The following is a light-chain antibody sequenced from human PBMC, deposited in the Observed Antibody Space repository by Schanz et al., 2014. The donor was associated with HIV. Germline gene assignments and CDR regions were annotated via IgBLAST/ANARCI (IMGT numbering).Light chain of an antibody. V-gene: IGLV2-8*01. CDR2: EVT. CDR1: SSDIGGYNS. Sequence: QSALAQPPSASGSPGQSVTISCTGTSSDIGGYNSPTSYQQRPGSAPRLIIYEVTKRPSGVPDRFSGSKSGNTASLTVSGLQAEDEADYYCSSYAGSNNLVFGGGTKVTVL. J-gene: IGLJ3*02. CDR3: SSYAGSNNLV.